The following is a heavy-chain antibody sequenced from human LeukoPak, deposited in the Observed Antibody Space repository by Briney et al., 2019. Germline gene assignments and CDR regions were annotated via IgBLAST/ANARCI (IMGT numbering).Heavy chain of an antibody. Sequence: ASVKVSCEASGYTFTSYYMHWVRQAPGQGLEWMGIINPSGGSTSYAQKFQGRVTMTRGMSTSTVYMELSSLRSEDTAVYYCARGPRITIFGVVMANDAFDIWGQGTMVTVSS. V-gene: IGHV1-46*01. J-gene: IGHJ3*02. CDR3: ARGPRITIFGVVMANDAFDI. CDR2: INPSGGST. D-gene: IGHD3-3*01. CDR1: GYTFTSYY.